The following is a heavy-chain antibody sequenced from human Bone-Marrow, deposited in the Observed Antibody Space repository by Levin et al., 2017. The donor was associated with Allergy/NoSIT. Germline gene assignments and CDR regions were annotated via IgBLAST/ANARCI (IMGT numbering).Heavy chain of an antibody. V-gene: IGHV3-23*01. CDR2: ISGSGGST. J-gene: IGHJ4*02. D-gene: IGHD4-23*01. CDR3: ARKDTVVTGPFDY. Sequence: GESLKISCAASGFTFSSYAMSWVRQAPGKGLEWVSAISGSGGSTYYADSVKGRFTISRDNSKNTLYLQMNSLRAEDTAVYYCARKDTVVTGPFDYWGQGTLVTVSS. CDR1: GFTFSSYA.